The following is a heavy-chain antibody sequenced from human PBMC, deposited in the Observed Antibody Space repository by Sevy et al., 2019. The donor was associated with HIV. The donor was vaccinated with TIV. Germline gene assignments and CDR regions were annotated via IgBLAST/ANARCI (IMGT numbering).Heavy chain of an antibody. V-gene: IGHV3-30-3*01. Sequence: GGSLRLSCAASGFTFCSYAMHWVRQAPGKGLEWVAVISYDGNNKYYADSVKGRFTISRDNSKNTLYLQLNSLRAEDTAVYYCARAHRRSSFDACDIWGQGTMVTVSS. CDR3: ARAHRRSSFDACDI. CDR2: ISYDGNNK. CDR1: GFTFCSYA. J-gene: IGHJ3*02. D-gene: IGHD6-19*01.